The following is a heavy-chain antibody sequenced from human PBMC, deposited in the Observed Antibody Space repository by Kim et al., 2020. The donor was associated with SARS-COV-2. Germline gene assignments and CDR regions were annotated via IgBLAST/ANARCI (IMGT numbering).Heavy chain of an antibody. CDR2: INHSGST. Sequence: SETLSLTCAVYGGSFSGYYWSWIRQPPGKGLEWIGEINHSGSTNYNPSLKSRVTISVDTSKNQFSLKLSSVTAADTAVYYCARDFGRLLWFGELFRPFWFDPWGQGTLVTVSS. J-gene: IGHJ5*02. D-gene: IGHD3-10*01. CDR3: ARDFGRLLWFGELFRPFWFDP. CDR1: GGSFSGYY. V-gene: IGHV4-34*01.